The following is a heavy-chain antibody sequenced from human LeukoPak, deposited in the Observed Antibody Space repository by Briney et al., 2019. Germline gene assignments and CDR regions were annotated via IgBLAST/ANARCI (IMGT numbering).Heavy chain of an antibody. CDR3: AIGGDSTTSCYRCFDY. D-gene: IGHD2-2*02. CDR1: GYRFTSYW. J-gene: IGHJ4*02. Sequence: GESLKISCKGSGYRFTSYWIGWVRQMPGKGLEWMGLIYPDDSDTRYSPSFQGQVPISADKSISTAYLQWSSLKASDTAMYYCAIGGDSTTSCYRCFDYWGQGTLVTVS. V-gene: IGHV5-51*01. CDR2: IYPDDSDT.